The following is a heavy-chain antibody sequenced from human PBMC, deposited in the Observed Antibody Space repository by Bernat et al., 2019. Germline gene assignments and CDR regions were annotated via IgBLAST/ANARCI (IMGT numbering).Heavy chain of an antibody. CDR3: ARDCSTIAALGHNWFDP. J-gene: IGHJ5*01. D-gene: IGHD6-13*01. Sequence: EVQLVVSGGGLVQSGGSLRLSCAASGFSFSDYSMNWVRQAPGKGLEGVSYISRSTTVIYYADSVKGRFTISRDNAKNSLYRQMNSLRDEDTAVYYCARDCSTIAALGHNWFDPWGQGTLVTVSS. CDR1: GFSFSDYS. CDR2: ISRSTTVI. V-gene: IGHV3-48*02.